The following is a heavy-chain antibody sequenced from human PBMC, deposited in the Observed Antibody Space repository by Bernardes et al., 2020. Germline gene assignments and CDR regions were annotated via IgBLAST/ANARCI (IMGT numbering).Heavy chain of an antibody. CDR1: GYTFTSYG. D-gene: IGHD3-22*01. CDR3: ARSGYYYETSGYYYPGY. CDR2: ISAYNGNT. Sequence: ASVKVSCKASGYTFTSYGITWMRQAPGQGLEWVGWISAYNGNTNYAQKFQGRVTMTTDTSTSTAYMDLRSLRSDDTAVYYCARSGYYYETSGYYYPGYWGQGTLVTVSS. V-gene: IGHV1-18*01. J-gene: IGHJ4*02.